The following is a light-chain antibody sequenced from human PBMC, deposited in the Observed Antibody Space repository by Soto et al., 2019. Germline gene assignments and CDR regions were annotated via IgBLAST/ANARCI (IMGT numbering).Light chain of an antibody. CDR2: DVN. CDR1: SSDLGASNY. J-gene: IGLJ1*01. Sequence: QSALTQPASLSGSPGQSITSSCTGTSSDLGASNYVSWYQQHPGQAPKLMISDVNNRPSGISDRFSGSKSGNTASLTISGLQAEDEADYYCYSWNSNSHTHYVFGTGTKLTVL. V-gene: IGLV2-14*03. CDR3: YSWNSNSHTHYV.